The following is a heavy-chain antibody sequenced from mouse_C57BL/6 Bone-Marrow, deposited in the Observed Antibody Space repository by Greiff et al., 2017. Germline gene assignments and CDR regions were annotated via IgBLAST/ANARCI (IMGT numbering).Heavy chain of an antibody. Sequence: VQLQQSGPGLVQPSQSLSITCTVSGFSLTSYGVHWVRQSPGKGLEWLGVIWSGGSTDYNAAFISRLSISKDNSKSQVFFTMNSLQADDTAIYYCARRPLYYDYDEGFAYWGQGTLVTVSA. V-gene: IGHV2-2*01. CDR1: GFSLTSYG. CDR2: IWSGGST. CDR3: ARRPLYYDYDEGFAY. D-gene: IGHD2-4*01. J-gene: IGHJ3*01.